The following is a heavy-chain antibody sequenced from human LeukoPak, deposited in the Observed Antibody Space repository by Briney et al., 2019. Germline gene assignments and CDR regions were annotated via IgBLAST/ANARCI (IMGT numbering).Heavy chain of an antibody. CDR2: INPDGSTI. Sequence: GGSLRLSCAASGFTFSNYWVHWVRQAPGKGLVWVSRINPDGSTINYADSVKGRFTISRDNAKNTLYLQMNSLRAEDTAVYYCARDDSYGLDYWGQGTLVAVSS. V-gene: IGHV3-74*01. J-gene: IGHJ4*02. CDR3: ARDDSYGLDY. CDR1: GFTFSNYW. D-gene: IGHD5-18*01.